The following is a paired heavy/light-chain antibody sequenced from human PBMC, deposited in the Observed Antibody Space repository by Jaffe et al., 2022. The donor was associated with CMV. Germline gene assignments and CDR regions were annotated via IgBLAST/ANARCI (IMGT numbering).Light chain of an antibody. Sequence: DIQMTQSPSAMSASVGDRVTITCRASQDISNNLAWLQQKPGKVHKRLIYDASNLESGVPSRFSGSGSGTEFTLTISSLQPEDFATYYCLQHKTFPRTFGQGTKVEIK. V-gene: IGKV1-17*03. CDR2: DAS. CDR3: LQHKTFPRT. CDR1: QDISNN. J-gene: IGKJ1*01.
Heavy chain of an antibody. CDR3: ASMIGDY. Sequence: EVQLVESGGGLVQPGGSLRLSCATSGFSFSDYHMDWVRQAPGKGLEWIGRVRDKADSYTTEYAASVQGRFTISRDDSKNSLYLQMNSLKTEDTAVYYCASMIGDYWGQGTLVTVSS. D-gene: IGHD3-22*01. CDR2: VRDKADSYTT. CDR1: GFSFSDYH. V-gene: IGHV3-72*01. J-gene: IGHJ4*02.